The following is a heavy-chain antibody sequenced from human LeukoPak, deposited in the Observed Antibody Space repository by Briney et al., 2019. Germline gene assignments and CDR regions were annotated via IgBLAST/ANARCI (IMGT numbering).Heavy chain of an antibody. CDR3: ARDRPGYSSGWYSDY. Sequence: ASVKVSCKASGYTFTGYYMHWVRQAPGQGLEWMGWINPNSGGTNYAQKFQGRVTMTRDTSISAAYMELSRLRSDDTAVYYCARDRPGYSSGWYSDYWGQGTLVTVSS. CDR2: INPNSGGT. CDR1: GYTFTGYY. D-gene: IGHD6-19*01. J-gene: IGHJ4*02. V-gene: IGHV1-2*02.